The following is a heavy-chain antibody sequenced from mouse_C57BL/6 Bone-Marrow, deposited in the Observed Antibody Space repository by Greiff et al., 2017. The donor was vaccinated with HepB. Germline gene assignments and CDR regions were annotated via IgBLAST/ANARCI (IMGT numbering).Heavy chain of an antibody. CDR3: AVTTVVAGAMDY. D-gene: IGHD1-1*01. Sequence: QVHVKQPGAELVRPGTSVKLSCKASGYTFTSYWMHWVKQRPGQGLEWIGVIDPSDSYTNYNQKFKGKATLTVDTSSSPAYMQLSSLTSEDSAVYYCAVTTVVAGAMDYWGQGTSVTVSS. CDR2: IDPSDSYT. V-gene: IGHV1-59*01. CDR1: GYTFTSYW. J-gene: IGHJ4*01.